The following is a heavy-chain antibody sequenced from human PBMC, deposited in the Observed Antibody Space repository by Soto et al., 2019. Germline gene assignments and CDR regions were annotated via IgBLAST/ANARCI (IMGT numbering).Heavy chain of an antibody. J-gene: IGHJ4*02. Sequence: GGSLRLSCAASGFTFSSYGMHWVRQAPGKGLEWVAVIWYDGSNKYYADSVKGRFTISRDNSKNTLYLQMNSLRAEDTAVYYCARDRSRPDPTDTAIFPAYWGQGTLVTVS. D-gene: IGHD5-18*01. V-gene: IGHV3-33*01. CDR1: GFTFSSYG. CDR2: IWYDGSNK. CDR3: ARDRSRPDPTDTAIFPAY.